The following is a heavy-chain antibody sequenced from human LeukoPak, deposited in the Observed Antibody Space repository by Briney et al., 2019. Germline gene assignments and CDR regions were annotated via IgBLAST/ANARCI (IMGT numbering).Heavy chain of an antibody. D-gene: IGHD1-26*01. CDR1: GFTFSSYW. CDR3: ANLDSGNQGDY. V-gene: IGHV3-74*01. CDR2: INSDGSST. J-gene: IGHJ4*02. Sequence: GGSLRLSCAASGFTFSSYWMHWVRQAPGKGLVWVSRINSDGSSTSYADSVKGRFTISRDNAKNTLYLQMNSLRAEDTAVYYCANLDSGNQGDYWGQGTLVTVSS.